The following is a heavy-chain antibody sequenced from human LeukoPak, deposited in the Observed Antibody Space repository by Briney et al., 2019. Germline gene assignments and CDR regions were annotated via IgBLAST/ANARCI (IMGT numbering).Heavy chain of an antibody. Sequence: KPGGSLRLSCAASGFTISSYSMNWVRQAPGKGLEWVSSISSSSSYIYYADSVKGRFTISRDNAKNSLYLQMNSLRAEDTAVYYCARDLETVNATNWFDPWGQGTLVTVSS. CDR3: ARDLETVNATNWFDP. CDR1: GFTISSYS. V-gene: IGHV3-21*01. CDR2: ISSSSSYI. D-gene: IGHD1-1*01. J-gene: IGHJ5*02.